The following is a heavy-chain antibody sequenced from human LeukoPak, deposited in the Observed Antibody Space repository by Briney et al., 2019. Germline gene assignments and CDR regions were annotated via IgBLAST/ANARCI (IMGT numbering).Heavy chain of an antibody. D-gene: IGHD2-2*01. J-gene: IGHJ4*02. CDR2: ISAYNGNT. V-gene: IGHV1-18*04. CDR3: ARDGGIIVVVPAVDY. CDR1: GYTFTSYG. Sequence: ASVKVSCKASGYTFTSYGISWVRQAPGQGLEWMGWISAYNGNTNYAQKLQGRVTMTTETSTSTAYMELRSLRSDDTAVYYCARDGGIIVVVPAVDYWGQGTLVTVSS.